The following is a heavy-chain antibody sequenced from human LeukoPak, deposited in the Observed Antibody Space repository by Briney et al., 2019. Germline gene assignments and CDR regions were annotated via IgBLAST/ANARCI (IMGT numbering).Heavy chain of an antibody. J-gene: IGHJ3*02. CDR3: AKILWFGEAHDAFDI. CDR2: ISGSGGST. CDR1: GFPFSSYA. Sequence: GGSLRLSCAVSGFPFSSYAMSWVRQTPGKGLEWVSSISGSGGSTYYADSVKGRFTISRDNSKNTLYLQMNSLRAEDTAVYYCAKILWFGEAHDAFDIWGQGTMVTVSS. D-gene: IGHD3-10*01. V-gene: IGHV3-23*01.